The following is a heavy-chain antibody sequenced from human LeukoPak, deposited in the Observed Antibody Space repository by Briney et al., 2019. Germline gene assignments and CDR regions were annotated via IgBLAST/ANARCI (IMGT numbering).Heavy chain of an antibody. V-gene: IGHV3-21*01. D-gene: IGHD6-13*01. CDR3: ARDPGASRYYFDY. J-gene: IGHJ4*02. Sequence: KTGGSLRLSCAASGFTFSSYSMNWVRQAPGKGLEWVSSISSSSSYIYYADSVKGRFTISRDNAKNSLYLQMNSLRAEDTAVYYCARDPGASRYYFDYWGQGTLVTVSS. CDR2: ISSSSSYI. CDR1: GFTFSSYS.